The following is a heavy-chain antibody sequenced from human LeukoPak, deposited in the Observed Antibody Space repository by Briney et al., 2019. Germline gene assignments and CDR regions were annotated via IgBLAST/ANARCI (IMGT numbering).Heavy chain of an antibody. J-gene: IGHJ5*02. V-gene: IGHV4-59*01. CDR1: GASISSYY. Sequence: SETLSLTCTVSGASISSYYWSWIRQPPGKGLEWIGYIYYSGYTNYNPSLKSRVTISVDTSKNQFSLKLSSVTAADTAVYYCARAPPWFDPWGQGTLVTVSS. CDR3: ARAPPWFDP. CDR2: IYYSGYT.